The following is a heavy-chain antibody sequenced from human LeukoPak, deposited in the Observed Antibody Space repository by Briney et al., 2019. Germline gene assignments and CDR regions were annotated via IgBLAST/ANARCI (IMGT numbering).Heavy chain of an antibody. CDR3: ARPLRDGYNFDAFDI. J-gene: IGHJ3*02. V-gene: IGHV3-7*05. CDR2: IKQDGSEK. D-gene: IGHD5-24*01. CDR1: GFTFSSYW. Sequence: GGSLRLSCAASGFTFSSYWMSWVRHAPGKGLEWVANIKQDGSEKYYVDSVKGRFTISRDNAKNSLYLQMNSLRAEDTAVYYCARPLRDGYNFDAFDIWSQGTMVTVSS.